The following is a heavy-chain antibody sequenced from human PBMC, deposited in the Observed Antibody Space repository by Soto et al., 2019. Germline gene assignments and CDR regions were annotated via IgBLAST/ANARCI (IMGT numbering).Heavy chain of an antibody. CDR1: GGTFSSHV. Sequence: QVQLVQSGPEVKTPGSSVRVSCKASGGTFSSHVVSWVRQAPGQGLEWMGGIIPIFETSNYAQKFQGRVSITADESTNTAYMDLRSLTSEDTAIYYCARPLSCYSADCYSANDSFNVWGQGTMVIVSS. J-gene: IGHJ3*01. V-gene: IGHV1-69*01. D-gene: IGHD2-15*01. CDR2: IIPIFETS. CDR3: ARPLSCYSADCYSANDSFNV.